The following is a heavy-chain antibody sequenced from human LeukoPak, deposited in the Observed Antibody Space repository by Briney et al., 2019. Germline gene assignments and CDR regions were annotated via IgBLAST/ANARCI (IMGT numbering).Heavy chain of an antibody. J-gene: IGHJ6*02. CDR3: ARIVLVRGVIYYGMDV. CDR1: GFTFSSYV. Sequence: GGSLRLSCAASGFTFSSYVIHWVRQAPGKGLEWVAHISYDGSDKYYADSVKGRFTISRDNAKNSLYLQMSSLRAEDTAVYYCARIVLVRGVIYYGMDVWGQGTTVTVSS. CDR2: ISYDGSDK. D-gene: IGHD3-10*01. V-gene: IGHV3-30-3*01.